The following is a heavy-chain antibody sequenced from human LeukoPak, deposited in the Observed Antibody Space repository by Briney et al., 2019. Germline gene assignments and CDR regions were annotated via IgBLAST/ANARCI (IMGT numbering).Heavy chain of an antibody. CDR2: ISGSGGST. CDR1: GFTFSSYA. CDR3: AKGSIQYGTYNRFDP. D-gene: IGHD6-13*01. V-gene: IGHV3-23*01. J-gene: IGHJ5*02. Sequence: GGSLRLSCAASGFTFSSYAMSWVRQAPGKGVEWVSAISGSGGSTYYADSVKGRFTISRDNSKNTLYLQMNSLRAEDTAVYYCAKGSIQYGTYNRFDPWGQGTLVTVP.